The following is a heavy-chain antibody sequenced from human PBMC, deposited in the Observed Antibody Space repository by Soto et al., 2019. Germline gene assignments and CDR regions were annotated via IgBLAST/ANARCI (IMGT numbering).Heavy chain of an antibody. CDR2: IIPIFGTA. CDR1: GGTFSSYA. D-gene: IGHD4-17*01. CDR3: ARASTGGTSTVTTPYYYYGMDV. V-gene: IGHV1-69*13. J-gene: IGHJ6*02. Sequence: SVKVSCKASGGTFSSYAISWVRQAPGQGLEWMGGIIPIFGTANYAQKFQGRVTITADESTSTAYMELSSLRSEDTAVYYCARASTGGTSTVTTPYYYYGMDVWGQGTTVTVSS.